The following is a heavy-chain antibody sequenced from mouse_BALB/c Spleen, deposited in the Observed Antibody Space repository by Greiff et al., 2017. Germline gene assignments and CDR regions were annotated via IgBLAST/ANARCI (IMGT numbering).Heavy chain of an antibody. D-gene: IGHD2-14*01. CDR2: IYPGDGDT. Sequence: VQLQQSGAELARPGASVKLSCKTSGYTFTSYWMQWVKQRPGQGLEWIGAIYPGDGDTRYTQKFKGKATLTADKSSSTAYMQLSSLASEDSAVYYCARGYDVFDYWGQGTTLTVSS. V-gene: IGHV1-87*01. J-gene: IGHJ2*01. CDR3: ARGYDVFDY. CDR1: GYTFTSYW.